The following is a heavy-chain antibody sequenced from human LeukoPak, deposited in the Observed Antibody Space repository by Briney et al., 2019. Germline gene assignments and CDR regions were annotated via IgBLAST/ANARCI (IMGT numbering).Heavy chain of an antibody. CDR1: GYSFTSYW. J-gene: IGHJ4*02. V-gene: IGHV5-51*01. CDR2: IYPGDSDT. D-gene: IGHD6-13*01. Sequence: GESLKISCKGSGYSFTSYWIGWVRQMPGKGLEWMGIIYPGDSDTRYSPSFQGQVTISADKSISTAYLQWSSLKASDTAMYYCARPHSAAAGAYYFDYWGQGTLVTVSS. CDR3: ARPHSAAAGAYYFDY.